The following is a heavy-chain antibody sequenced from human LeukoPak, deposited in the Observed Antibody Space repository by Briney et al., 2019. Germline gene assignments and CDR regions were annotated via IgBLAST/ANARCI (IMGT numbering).Heavy chain of an antibody. CDR3: AKDGSDHYGSGSYSTTWAFDI. Sequence: PGGSLRLSCAASGFTFSNYWMHWVRQDPGKGLEWVSYISSSGSTIYYADYVKGRFTISRDNAKNSLYLQMNSLRAEDTAVYYCAKDGSDHYGSGSYSTTWAFDIWGQGTMVTVSS. V-gene: IGHV3-11*04. CDR2: ISSSGSTI. CDR1: GFTFSNYW. J-gene: IGHJ3*02. D-gene: IGHD3-10*01.